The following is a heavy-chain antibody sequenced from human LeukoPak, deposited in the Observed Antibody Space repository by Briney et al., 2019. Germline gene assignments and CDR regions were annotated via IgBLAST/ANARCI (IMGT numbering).Heavy chain of an antibody. D-gene: IGHD3-3*01. CDR1: GGIFSRFT. J-gene: IGHJ6*02. Sequence: SVKVSCKASGGIFSRFTISWVRQAPGQGFEWMGGIIPIFGTANYAQKFQGRVTITADESTSTAYMELSSLRSEDTAVYYCARDRVVIISDYYYGMDVWGQGTTVTVSS. CDR2: IIPIFGTA. CDR3: ARDRVVIISDYYYGMDV. V-gene: IGHV1-69*13.